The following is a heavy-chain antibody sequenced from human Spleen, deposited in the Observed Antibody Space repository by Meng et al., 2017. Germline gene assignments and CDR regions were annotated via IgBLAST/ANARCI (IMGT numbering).Heavy chain of an antibody. Sequence: QVQLQQWGAGLLKPSETLSLTCAVYGGSFSGDYWSWIRQPPGKGLEWIGEINHSGSTNYNPSLKSRVTISVDTSKNQFSLKLSSVTAADTAVYYCARGWGGYSYGAFDYWGQGTLVTVSS. V-gene: IGHV4-34*01. D-gene: IGHD5-18*01. CDR2: INHSGST. J-gene: IGHJ4*02. CDR1: GGSFSGDY. CDR3: ARGWGGYSYGAFDY.